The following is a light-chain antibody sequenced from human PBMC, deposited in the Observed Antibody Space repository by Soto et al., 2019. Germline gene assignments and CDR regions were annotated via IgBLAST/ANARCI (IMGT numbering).Light chain of an antibody. CDR2: IDT. V-gene: IGLV3-25*02. J-gene: IGLJ3*02. Sequence: SYELAQPPSVSVSPGQTARITCSGDALPKQYSYWYQQKPGLAPVLLIYIDTERPSGIPERFSGSNSGTTVTLTISGVQAEDEADYYCQSADSSGIYRVFGGGTKLTVL. CDR1: ALPKQY. CDR3: QSADSSGIYRV.